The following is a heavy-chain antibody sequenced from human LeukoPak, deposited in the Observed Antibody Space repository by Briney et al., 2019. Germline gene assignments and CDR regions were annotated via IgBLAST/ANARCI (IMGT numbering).Heavy chain of an antibody. D-gene: IGHD3-22*01. CDR2: ISGSGGST. V-gene: IGHV3-23*01. J-gene: IGHJ4*02. Sequence: GGSLRLSCAASGFTFSSYAMSWVRQAPGKGLEWVSAISGSGGSTYYADSVKGRFTISRDNSKNTLYLQMNSLRAEDTAVYYCARYYDSSGYYWGHFDYWGQGTLVTISS. CDR1: GFTFSSYA. CDR3: ARYYDSSGYYWGHFDY.